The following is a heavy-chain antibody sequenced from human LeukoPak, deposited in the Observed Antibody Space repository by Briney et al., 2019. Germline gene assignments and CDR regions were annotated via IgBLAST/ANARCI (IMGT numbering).Heavy chain of an antibody. CDR1: GFTFSSYG. J-gene: IGHJ4*02. Sequence: GGSLRLSCAASGFTFSSYGMHWVRQAPGRGLEWVAFIRYDGSNKYYADSVKARFTLSRDNSKNTLYLQMNSLRAEDTAVYYCANDEYSSSSPDYWGQGTLVTVSS. CDR3: ANDEYSSSSPDY. D-gene: IGHD6-6*01. CDR2: IRYDGSNK. V-gene: IGHV3-30*02.